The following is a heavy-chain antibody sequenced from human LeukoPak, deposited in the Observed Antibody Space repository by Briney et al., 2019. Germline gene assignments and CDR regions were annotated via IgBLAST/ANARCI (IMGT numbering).Heavy chain of an antibody. CDR3: ARDFKSSFEPDDAFDI. J-gene: IGHJ3*02. Sequence: ASVKVSCKASGYTFTSYDINWVRQATGQGLEWMGWMNPNSGNTGYAQKFQGRVTMTRNTSISTAYMELSSLRSEDTAVYYCARDFKSSFEPDDAFDIWGQGTMVTVSS. CDR1: GYTFTSYD. CDR2: MNPNSGNT. D-gene: IGHD3-3*02. V-gene: IGHV1-8*01.